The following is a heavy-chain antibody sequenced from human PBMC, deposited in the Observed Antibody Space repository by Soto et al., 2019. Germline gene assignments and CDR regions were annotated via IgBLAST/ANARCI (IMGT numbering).Heavy chain of an antibody. V-gene: IGHV4-59*08. D-gene: IGHD2-2*01. CDR3: ASCSSTSCYYMDV. J-gene: IGHJ6*03. CDR1: GGSISSYY. CDR2: IYYSGST. Sequence: SETLSLTCTVSGGSISSYYRSWIRQPPGKGLEWIGYIYYSGSTNYNPSLKSRVTISVDTSKNQFSLKLSSVTAADTAVYYCASCSSTSCYYMDVWGKGTTVTVSS.